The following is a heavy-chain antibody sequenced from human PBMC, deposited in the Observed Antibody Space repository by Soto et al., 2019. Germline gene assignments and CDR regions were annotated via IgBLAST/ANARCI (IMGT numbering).Heavy chain of an antibody. D-gene: IGHD2-21*02. CDR3: ARSLPKGDWNYNGMDV. CDR2: INSVGSRT. CDR1: GFTFSSYW. V-gene: IGHV3-74*01. Sequence: PGGSLRLSCAASGFTFSSYWMHWVRQAPGKGLVWVSRINSVGSRTSYADSVKGRFTISRDNAKNTLYLQMNSLRAEDTAVYYCARSLPKGDWNYNGMDVWGQGTTVTVSS. J-gene: IGHJ6*02.